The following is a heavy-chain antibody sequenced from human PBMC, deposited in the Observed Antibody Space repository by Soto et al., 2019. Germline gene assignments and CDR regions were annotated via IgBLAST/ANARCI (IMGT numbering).Heavy chain of an antibody. CDR1: GGSISSGGYS. D-gene: IGHD2-21*02. Sequence: SETLSLTCAVSGGSISSGGYSWSWIRQPPGKGLEWIGYIYHSGSTYYNPSLKSRVTISVDRSKNQFSLKLSSVTAADTAVYYCASNFPPYCGGDCYSGTDYWGQGTLVTVSS. CDR2: IYHSGST. V-gene: IGHV4-30-2*02. CDR3: ASNFPPYCGGDCYSGTDY. J-gene: IGHJ4*02.